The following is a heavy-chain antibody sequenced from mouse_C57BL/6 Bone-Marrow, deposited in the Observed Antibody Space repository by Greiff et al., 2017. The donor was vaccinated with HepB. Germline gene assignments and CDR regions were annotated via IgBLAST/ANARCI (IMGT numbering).Heavy chain of an antibody. J-gene: IGHJ3*01. CDR3: ASSAQAACFAY. Sequence: QVQLQQPGAELVRPGTSVKLSCKASGYTFTSYWMHWVKQRPGKGLEWIGVIDPSDSYTNYNQKFKGKATLTVDTSSSTAYMQLSSLTSEDSAVYYCASSAQAACFAYWGQGTLVTVSA. CDR1: GYTFTSYW. V-gene: IGHV1-59*01. D-gene: IGHD3-2*02. CDR2: IDPSDSYT.